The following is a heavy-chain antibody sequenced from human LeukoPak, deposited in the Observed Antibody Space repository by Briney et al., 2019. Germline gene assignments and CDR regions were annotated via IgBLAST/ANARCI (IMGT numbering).Heavy chain of an antibody. CDR1: GGSISSSSYY. J-gene: IGHJ3*02. Sequence: PSETLSLTCTVSGGSISSSSYYWGWIRQPPGKGLEWIGSIYYSGSTYYNPSLKSRVTISVDTSKNQFSLKLSSVTAADTAVYYCARVRSSSWALPDAFDIWGQGTMVTVSS. D-gene: IGHD6-13*01. CDR2: IYYSGST. CDR3: ARVRSSSWALPDAFDI. V-gene: IGHV4-39*07.